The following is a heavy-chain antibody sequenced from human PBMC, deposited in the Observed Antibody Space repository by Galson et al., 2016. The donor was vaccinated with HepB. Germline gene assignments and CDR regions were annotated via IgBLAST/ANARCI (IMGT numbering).Heavy chain of an antibody. CDR1: GFTFSSYG. Sequence: SVKVSCKASGFTFSSYGISWVRQAPGQGLEWLGWINARKGNTAYAQKFEGRVIMTTDTSTHSAYMELRSLKPDDTAVYYCARDVLTMTGYPDFDYWGQGTLVTVSS. CDR2: INARKGNT. V-gene: IGHV1-18*01. D-gene: IGHD3-9*01. J-gene: IGHJ4*02. CDR3: ARDVLTMTGYPDFDY.